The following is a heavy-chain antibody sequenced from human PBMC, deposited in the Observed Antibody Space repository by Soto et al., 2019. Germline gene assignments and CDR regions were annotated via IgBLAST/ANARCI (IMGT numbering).Heavy chain of an antibody. CDR3: ARDPVGAYDY. V-gene: IGHV1-3*01. CDR2: INAGNGNT. Sequence: ASVTGSCKASGSTFTIYAMHWVRQAPGQRLEWMGWINAGNGNTKYSQKFQGRVTITRDTSASTAYMELSSLRSEDTAVYYCARDPVGAYDYWGQGTLVTVSS. CDR1: GSTFTIYA. J-gene: IGHJ4*02. D-gene: IGHD1-26*01.